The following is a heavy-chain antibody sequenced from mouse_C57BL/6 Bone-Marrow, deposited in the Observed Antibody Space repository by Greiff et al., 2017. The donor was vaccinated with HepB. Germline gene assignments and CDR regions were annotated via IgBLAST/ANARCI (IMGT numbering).Heavy chain of an antibody. V-gene: IGHV1-63*01. CDR2: IYPGGGYT. Sequence: QVQLQQSGAELVRPGTSVKMSCKASGYTFTNYWIGWAKQRPGHGLEWIGDIYPGGGYTNYNEKFKGKATLTADKSSSTAYMQFSSLTSEDSAIYHCARGRLLRDWYFDVWGTGTTVTVSS. CDR3: ARGRLLRDWYFDV. CDR1: GYTFTNYW. D-gene: IGHD2-3*01. J-gene: IGHJ1*03.